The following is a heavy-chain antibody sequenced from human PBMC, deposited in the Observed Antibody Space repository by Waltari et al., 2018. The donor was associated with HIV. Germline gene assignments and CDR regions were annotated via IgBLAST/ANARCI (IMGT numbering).Heavy chain of an antibody. CDR3: VRAAIYSRGCFDY. V-gene: IGHV1-8*01. CDR1: GYTFTGYD. CDR2: MNPNSGDT. D-gene: IGHD6-19*01. Sequence: QVQVVQSGAEGTTPGASVKVSCTESGYTFTGYDINWVRQATGQGLEWMGWMNPNSGDTGYAHKFQCKITMTSNTSISTVYMELSSLTSEETAVYYCVRAAIYSRGCFDYWGQGTLVTVSS. J-gene: IGHJ4*02.